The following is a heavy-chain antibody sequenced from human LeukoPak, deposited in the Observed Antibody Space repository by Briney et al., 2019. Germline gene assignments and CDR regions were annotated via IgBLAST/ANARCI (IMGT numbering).Heavy chain of an antibody. CDR3: ARDRDRYCSSTSCPVT. V-gene: IGHV4-61*02. CDR2: IYTSGST. J-gene: IGHJ5*02. Sequence: PSETLSLTCTVSGGSISSGSYYWSWIRQPAGKGLEWIGRIYTSGSTNYNPSLKSRVTISVDTSKNQFSLKLSSVTAADTAVYYCARDRDRYCSSTSCPVTWGQGTLVTVSS. CDR1: GGSISSGSYY. D-gene: IGHD2-2*01.